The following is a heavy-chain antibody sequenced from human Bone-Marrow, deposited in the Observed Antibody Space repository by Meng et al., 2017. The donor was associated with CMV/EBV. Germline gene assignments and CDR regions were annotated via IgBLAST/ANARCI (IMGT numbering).Heavy chain of an antibody. J-gene: IGHJ4*02. D-gene: IGHD3-3*01. CDR1: GGSFSGYY. V-gene: IGHV4-59*12. Sequence: SQTLSLTCAVYGGSFSGYYWSWIRQPPGKGLEWIGYIYYSGSTNYNPSLKSRVTISVDTSKNQFSLKLSSVTAADTAVYYCARAVYYATEGFDYWVQGTLVTVSS. CDR3: ARAVYYATEGFDY. CDR2: IYYSGST.